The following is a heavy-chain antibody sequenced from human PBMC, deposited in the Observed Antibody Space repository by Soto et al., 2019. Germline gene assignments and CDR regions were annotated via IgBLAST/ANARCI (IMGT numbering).Heavy chain of an antibody. V-gene: IGHV3-23*01. Sequence: GGSLRLSCEASGFTFSSYAMSWVRQAPGKGLEWVSGISGTGGNTYYADSVKGRFTISRDHSKNTLYLHMNSLRAEDTAIYYCARERTTTVTILYGMDVWGQGTTVTVSS. CDR1: GFTFSSYA. D-gene: IGHD4-17*01. CDR3: ARERTTTVTILYGMDV. J-gene: IGHJ6*02. CDR2: ISGTGGNT.